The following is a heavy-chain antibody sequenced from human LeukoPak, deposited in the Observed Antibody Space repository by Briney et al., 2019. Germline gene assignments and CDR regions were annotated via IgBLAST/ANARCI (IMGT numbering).Heavy chain of an antibody. CDR2: FNSDGSST. CDR1: GFTFSSYW. D-gene: IGHD1-26*01. J-gene: IGHJ3*02. V-gene: IGHV3-74*01. CDR3: ARGRPTVGTNCDAFDI. Sequence: PGGCLRLSCAASGFTFSSYWMHWVRQAPGKGLVWVSRFNSDGSSTTYADSVKGRFTISRDNAKNTLYLHMNSLRAEDTAVYYCARGRPTVGTNCDAFDIWGQGTMVTVSS.